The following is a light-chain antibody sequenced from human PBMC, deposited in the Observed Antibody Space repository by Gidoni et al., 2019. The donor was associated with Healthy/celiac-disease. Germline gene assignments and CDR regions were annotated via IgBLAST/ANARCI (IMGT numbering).Light chain of an antibody. J-gene: IGLJ1*01. CDR1: ALPKQY. Sequence: GDALPKQYAYWYQQKPGQAPVLVIYKDSERPSGIPERFSGSSSGTTVTLTISGVQAEDEADYYCQSADSSGTYYVFGTGTKVTVL. CDR2: KDS. V-gene: IGLV3-25*03. CDR3: QSADSSGTYYV.